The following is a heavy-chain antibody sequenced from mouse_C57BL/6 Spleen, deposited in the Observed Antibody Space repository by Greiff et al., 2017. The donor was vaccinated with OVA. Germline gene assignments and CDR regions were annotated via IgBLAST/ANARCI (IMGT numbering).Heavy chain of an antibody. CDR2: IDPANGNT. V-gene: IGHV14-3*01. D-gene: IGHD1-1*01. J-gene: IGHJ1*03. CDR1: GFNIKNTY. Sequence: VQLQQSVAELVRPGASVKLSCTASGFNIKNTYMHWVKQRPEQGLEWIGRIDPANGNTKYAPKFQGKATITADTSSNTAYLQLSSLTSEDTAIYYCARGDYGSSPNWYFDVWGTGTTVTVSS. CDR3: ARGDYGSSPNWYFDV.